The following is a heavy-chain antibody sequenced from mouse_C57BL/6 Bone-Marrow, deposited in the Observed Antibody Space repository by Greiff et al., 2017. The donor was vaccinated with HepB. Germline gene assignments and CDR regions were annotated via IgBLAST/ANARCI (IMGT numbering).Heavy chain of an antibody. Sequence: QVQLQQSGAELVRPGASVTLSCKASGYTFTDYEMHWVKQTPVHGLEWIGAIDPETGGTAYNQKFKGKAILTADKSSSTAYMELRSLTSEDSAVYYCTRSGDGYYYFDYWGQGTTLTVSS. CDR1: GYTFTDYE. D-gene: IGHD2-3*01. CDR3: TRSGDGYYYFDY. J-gene: IGHJ2*01. CDR2: IDPETGGT. V-gene: IGHV1-15*01.